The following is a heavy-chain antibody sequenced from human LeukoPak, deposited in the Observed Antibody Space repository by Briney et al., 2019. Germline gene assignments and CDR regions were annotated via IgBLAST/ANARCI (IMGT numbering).Heavy chain of an antibody. V-gene: IGHV4-59*01. CDR1: GGSISSYY. Sequence: PSETLSLTCTVPGGSISSYYWSWIRQPPGKGLELVGYIYYSGSTNYNPSLKSRVTISVDTSKNQFSLKLSSVTAADTAVYYCARSFYGDYRRDGWFDPWGQGTLVTVSS. CDR2: IYYSGST. D-gene: IGHD4-17*01. CDR3: ARSFYGDYRRDGWFDP. J-gene: IGHJ5*02.